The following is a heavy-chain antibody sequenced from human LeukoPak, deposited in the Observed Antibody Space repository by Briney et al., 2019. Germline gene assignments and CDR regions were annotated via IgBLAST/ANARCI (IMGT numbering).Heavy chain of an antibody. V-gene: IGHV3-48*01. J-gene: IGHJ4*02. CDR1: GFTFSSHS. CDR2: ISSSSDTI. D-gene: IGHD6-6*01. CDR3: ARGESRSSWLVDY. Sequence: GGSLRLSCGVSGFTFSSHSMNWVRQAPGKGLEWVSYISSSSDTIYYSDSVKGRFTISRDNAENSLYLQLNSLRAEDTGVYYCARGESRSSWLVDYWGQGTLVTVSS.